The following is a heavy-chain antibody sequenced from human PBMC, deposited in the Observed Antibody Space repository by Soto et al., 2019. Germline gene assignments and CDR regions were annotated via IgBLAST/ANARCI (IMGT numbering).Heavy chain of an antibody. V-gene: IGHV3-23*01. D-gene: IGHD6-19*01. J-gene: IGHJ6*02. CDR1: GFTFSTYA. CDR2: ISGSGGST. Sequence: EVQLLESGGGLVQPGGSLRLSCAASGFTFSTYAMSWVRQAPGKGLEWVSSISGSGGSTLYADSVKGRITISRDNSKNTLYLQMNSLRAEDTAGYYCAKGRAPSGWSTPSYVGMDVWGLGTTVTASS. CDR3: AKGRAPSGWSTPSYVGMDV.